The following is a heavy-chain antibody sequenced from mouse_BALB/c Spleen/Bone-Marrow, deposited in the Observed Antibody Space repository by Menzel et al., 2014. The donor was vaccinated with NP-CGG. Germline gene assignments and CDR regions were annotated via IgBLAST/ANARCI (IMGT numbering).Heavy chain of an antibody. CDR3: AREGITTVVEMDY. V-gene: IGHV1-9*01. J-gene: IGHJ4*01. CDR1: GYTFSSYW. Sequence: VQGVESGAELMKPGASVKISCKATGYTFSSYWIEWVKQRPGHGLEWIGEILPGSGNTNYNEKSKDKVTFTADTSSNTAYMQLSSLTSEDSAVYYCAREGITTVVEMDYWGQGTSVTVSS. D-gene: IGHD1-1*01. CDR2: ILPGSGNT.